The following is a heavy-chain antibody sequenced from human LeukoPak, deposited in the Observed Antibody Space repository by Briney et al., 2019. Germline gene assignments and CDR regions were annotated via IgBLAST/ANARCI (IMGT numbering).Heavy chain of an antibody. CDR3: AKVKREDRSGPPRFFDY. Sequence: GGSLRLSCAASGFTFSSYAMSWVRQAPGKGLEWVSGISGSGGTTYYADSVKGRFTISRDNSKNTLNLQMNSLRAEDTAVYYCAKVKREDRSGPPRFFDYWGQGTLVTVSS. D-gene: IGHD3-22*01. CDR2: ISGSGGTT. CDR1: GFTFSSYA. V-gene: IGHV3-23*01. J-gene: IGHJ4*02.